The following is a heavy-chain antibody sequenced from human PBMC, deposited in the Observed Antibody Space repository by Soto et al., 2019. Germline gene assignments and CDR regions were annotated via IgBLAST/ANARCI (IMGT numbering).Heavy chain of an antibody. Sequence: SETLSLTCTVSGGSISSSSYYWGWIRQPPGKGLEWIGSIFYSGSTYYNPSLKSRVTISVDTSKNQFSLKLSSVTAADTAVYYCEREAHHVEFGVCFDYWGQGTLVTVSS. CDR2: IFYSGST. CDR1: GGSISSSSYY. J-gene: IGHJ4*02. CDR3: EREAHHVEFGVCFDY. D-gene: IGHD2-8*01. V-gene: IGHV4-39*07.